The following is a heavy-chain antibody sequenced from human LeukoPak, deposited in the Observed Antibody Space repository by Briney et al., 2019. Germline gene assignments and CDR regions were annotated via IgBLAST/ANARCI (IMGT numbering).Heavy chain of an antibody. J-gene: IGHJ5*02. CDR3: ARSLLRYFDWYDN. V-gene: IGHV1-2*02. CDR1: GYTFTRYY. CDR2: FNPNSGGK. D-gene: IGHD3-9*01. Sequence: ASVGVSCKASGYTFTRYYIHWVRQAPGQGDEGRGWFNPNSGGKNYVQKFQDRVTMNRDTYISTAYMEVSRLRDDDTAVYYCARSLLRYFDWYDNCGQGTLFTLSS.